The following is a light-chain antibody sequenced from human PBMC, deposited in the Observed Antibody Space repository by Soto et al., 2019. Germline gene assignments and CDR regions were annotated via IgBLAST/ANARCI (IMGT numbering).Light chain of an antibody. CDR2: GAS. J-gene: IGKJ1*01. V-gene: IGKV3-15*01. CDR3: QHYNNWPRT. Sequence: EIVMTQSPATLSVSPGERATLSCRASQSVSSNLAWYQQKPGQAPRLLIYGASTRATGIPARFSGSGSGTEFTLTISSLQSEDFAVYSCQHYNNWPRTFGQRTKVEI. CDR1: QSVSSN.